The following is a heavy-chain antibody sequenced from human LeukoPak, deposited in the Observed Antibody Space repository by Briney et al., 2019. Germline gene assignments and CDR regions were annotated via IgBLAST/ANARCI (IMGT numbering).Heavy chain of an antibody. CDR2: IYYSGST. J-gene: IGHJ5*02. CDR3: ARAGGSGSYGYNWFDP. Sequence: GSLRLSCAASGFTFSSYAMSWIRQPPGKGLEWIGYIYYSGSTNYNPSLKSRVTISVDTSKNQFSLKLSSVTAADTAVYYCARAGGSGSYGYNWFDPWGQGTLVTVSS. D-gene: IGHD3-10*01. V-gene: IGHV4-59*01. CDR1: GFTFSSYA.